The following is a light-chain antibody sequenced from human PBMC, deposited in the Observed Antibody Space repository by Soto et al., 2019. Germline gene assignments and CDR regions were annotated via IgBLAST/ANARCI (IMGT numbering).Light chain of an antibody. CDR3: AAWDDSLNGVV. CDR2: SNN. Sequence: QSVLTQPPSASGTPGQRVTISCSGSSSNIGSNTVNWYQQLPVTAPKLLIYSNNQRPSGVPDRFSGSKSGTSASLAISGLQSEDEVDYYCAAWDDSLNGVVFGGGTKLTVL. CDR1: SSNIGSNT. J-gene: IGLJ2*01. V-gene: IGLV1-44*01.